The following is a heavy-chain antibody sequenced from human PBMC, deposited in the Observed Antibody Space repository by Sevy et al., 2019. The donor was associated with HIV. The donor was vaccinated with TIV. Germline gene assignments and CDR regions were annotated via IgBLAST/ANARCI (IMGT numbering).Heavy chain of an antibody. Sequence: GGSLRLSCVASGFSFSNYAMHWVRQAPGKGLEWVAVIWNDGNDKSYADSVKGRFTISRDNAKNTLYLQMNSLRAEDTAIYYCARDLPPSATTVAHFDYWGRGTLVTVSS. D-gene: IGHD4-17*01. J-gene: IGHJ4*02. V-gene: IGHV3-33*01. CDR1: GFSFSNYA. CDR3: ARDLPPSATTVAHFDY. CDR2: IWNDGNDK.